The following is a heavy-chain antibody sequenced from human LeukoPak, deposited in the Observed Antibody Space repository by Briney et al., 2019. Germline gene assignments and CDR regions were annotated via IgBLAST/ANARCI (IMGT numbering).Heavy chain of an antibody. CDR2: IYTGVST. J-gene: IGHJ4*02. D-gene: IGHD1-1*01. CDR3: ASRND. Sequence: GSLRLSCVASGFSVSNYYMSWVRQAPGKGLEWVSVIYTGVSTHYVDSVKGRFTISRDNSKNTLYLQMNSLRAEDTAMYYCASRNDWGQGALGTVSS. V-gene: IGHV3-53*01. CDR1: GFSVSNYY.